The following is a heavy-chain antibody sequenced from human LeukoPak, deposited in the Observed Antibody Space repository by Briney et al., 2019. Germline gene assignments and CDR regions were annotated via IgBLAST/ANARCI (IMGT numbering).Heavy chain of an antibody. V-gene: IGHV3-20*04. J-gene: IGHJ5*02. CDR2: ITWNGGAT. D-gene: IGHD1-26*01. Sequence: PGGSLRLSCAASGFTFDDYGMAWVRQAPGKGLEWVSGITWNGGATFYAASVQGRFTITRDNAKNSLYLQMSSLRAEDTALYYCARDGVGWETTSWGQGTRVTVSS. CDR1: GFTFDDYG. CDR3: ARDGVGWETTS.